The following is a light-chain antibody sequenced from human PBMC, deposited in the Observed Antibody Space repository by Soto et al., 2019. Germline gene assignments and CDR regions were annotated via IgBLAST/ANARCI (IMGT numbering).Light chain of an antibody. CDR1: QSVSSSY. J-gene: IGKJ4*01. V-gene: IGKV3-20*01. Sequence: IFFSQPPSTPSFSPGEKTTPPPRARQSVSSSYLAWYQQKPGQAPRLLIYGASSRATGIPDRFSGSGSGTDFTLTISRLEPEDFAVYYCQQYGSSPRRLTFGGGTKVDIK. CDR2: GAS. CDR3: QQYGSSPRRLT.